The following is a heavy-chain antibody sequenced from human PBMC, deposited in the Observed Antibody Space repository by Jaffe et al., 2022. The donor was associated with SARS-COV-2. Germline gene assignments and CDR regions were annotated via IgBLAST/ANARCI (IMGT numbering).Heavy chain of an antibody. CDR3: ARLGNYHDSGTYVGRFFDL. J-gene: IGHJ2*01. CDR1: GGSISSGTYY. D-gene: IGHD3-22*01. V-gene: IGHV4-61*02. Sequence: QVQLQESGPGLVRPSQTLSLTCTVSGGSISSGTYYWNWIRQSAGKGLEWIGRIYASGSTDYNPSLKSRLTISIDTSKNQFSLRLNSVTAADTAVYFCARLGNYHDSGTYVGRFFDLWGRGTLVTVSS. CDR2: IYASGST.